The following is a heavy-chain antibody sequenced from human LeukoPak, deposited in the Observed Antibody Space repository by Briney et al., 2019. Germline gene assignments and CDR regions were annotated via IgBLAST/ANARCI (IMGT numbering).Heavy chain of an antibody. CDR1: GGSFSSYY. CDR2: INHSGST. Sequence: SETLSLTCAVYGGSFSSYYWSWIRQPPGKGLEWIGEINHSGSTNYNPSLKSRVTISVDTSKNQFSLKLSSVTAADTAVYYCARGRPDYDFWSGYSLDYWGQGTLVTVSS. V-gene: IGHV4-34*01. D-gene: IGHD3-3*01. J-gene: IGHJ4*02. CDR3: ARGRPDYDFWSGYSLDY.